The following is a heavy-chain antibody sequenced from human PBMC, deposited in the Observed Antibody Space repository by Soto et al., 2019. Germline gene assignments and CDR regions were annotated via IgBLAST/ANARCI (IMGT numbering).Heavy chain of an antibody. J-gene: IGHJ4*02. D-gene: IGHD4-4*01. CDR1: GFTFSSYG. Sequence: GGSLRLSCAASGFTFSSYGMHWVRQAPGKGLEWVAVIWYDGSNKYYADSVKGRFTISRDNSKNTLYLQMNSLRAEDTAVYYCAKEWTTVTANLIDYWGQGTLVTVSS. V-gene: IGHV3-30*02. CDR2: IWYDGSNK. CDR3: AKEWTTVTANLIDY.